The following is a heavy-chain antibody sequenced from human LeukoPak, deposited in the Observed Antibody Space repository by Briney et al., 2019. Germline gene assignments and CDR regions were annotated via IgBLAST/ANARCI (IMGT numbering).Heavy chain of an antibody. D-gene: IGHD6-19*01. CDR2: ISSSSSTI. V-gene: IGHV3-48*01. CDR1: GFTFSSYS. CDR3: ASEPNPLRYSSGWYFDY. J-gene: IGHJ4*02. Sequence: GGSLRLSCAASGFTFSSYSMNWVRQAPGKGLEWVSYISSSSSTIYYADSVKGRFTISRDNAKNSLYLQMNSLRAEDTAVYYCASEPNPLRYSSGWYFDYWGQGTLVTVSS.